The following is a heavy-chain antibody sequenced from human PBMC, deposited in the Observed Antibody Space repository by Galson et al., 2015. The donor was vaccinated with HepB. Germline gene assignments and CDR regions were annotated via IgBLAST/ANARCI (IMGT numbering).Heavy chain of an antibody. CDR3: ARAQRDCSSTSCYIDYYGMDV. V-gene: IGHV1-69*04. D-gene: IGHD2-2*02. CDR2: IIPILGTA. CDR1: GGTFSSYA. Sequence: SVKVSCKASGGTFSSYAISWVRQAPGQGLEWMGRIIPILGTANYAQKFQGRVTITADKSTSTAYMELSSLRSEDTAVYYCARAQRDCSSTSCYIDYYGMDVWGQGTTVTVSS. J-gene: IGHJ6*02.